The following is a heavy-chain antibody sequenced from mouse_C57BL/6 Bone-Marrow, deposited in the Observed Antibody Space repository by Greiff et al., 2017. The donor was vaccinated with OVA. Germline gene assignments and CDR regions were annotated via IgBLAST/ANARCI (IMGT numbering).Heavy chain of an antibody. D-gene: IGHD1-1*01. CDR2: IDPENGDT. CDR3: TTWDTTVKGYFDY. J-gene: IGHJ2*01. V-gene: IGHV14-4*01. CDR1: GFNIKDDY. Sequence: EVQLQQSGAELVRPGASVKLSCTASGFNIKDDYMHWVKQRPEQGLEWIGWIDPENGDTEYASKLQGKATITADTSSNTAYLQLSSLTSEDTAVYYCTTWDTTVKGYFDYWGQGTTLTVSS.